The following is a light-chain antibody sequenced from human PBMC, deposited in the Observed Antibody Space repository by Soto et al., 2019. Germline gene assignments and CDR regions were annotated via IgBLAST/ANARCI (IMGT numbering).Light chain of an antibody. Sequence: EIVLIQSPATLSLSPGERATLSCRASQSVSSSYLAWYQQKPGQAPRLLIYGASSRAIGIPDRFSGSGSGTDFTLTISRLEPEDFAVYYCQQYGSSPATFGQGTKVDI. CDR3: QQYGSSPAT. V-gene: IGKV3-20*01. CDR1: QSVSSSY. J-gene: IGKJ1*01. CDR2: GAS.